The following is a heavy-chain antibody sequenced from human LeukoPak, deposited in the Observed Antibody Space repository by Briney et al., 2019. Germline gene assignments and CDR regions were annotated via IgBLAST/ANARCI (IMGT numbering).Heavy chain of an antibody. CDR2: ISGSGGST. D-gene: IGHD3-22*01. CDR1: GFTFSSYA. V-gene: IGHV3-23*01. Sequence: GGSLRLSCAASGFTFSSYAMSWVRQAPGKGLEWVSAISGSGGSTYYADSVKGRFTISRDNSKNTLYLQMNSLRAEDTAVYYCAKDRDYYGSSGYFDYWGQGTLVTVSS. J-gene: IGHJ4*02. CDR3: AKDRDYYGSSGYFDY.